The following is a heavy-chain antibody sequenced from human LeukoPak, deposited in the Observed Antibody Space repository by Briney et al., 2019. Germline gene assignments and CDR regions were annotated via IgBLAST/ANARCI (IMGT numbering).Heavy chain of an antibody. CDR2: INPNSGGT. J-gene: IGHJ5*02. V-gene: IGHV1-2*02. D-gene: IGHD3-10*01. Sequence: GASVKVSCKASGYTFTSYGISWVRQAPGQGLEWMGWINPNSGGTNYAQRFQGRVTMTRDTSISTAYMELSRLRSDDTAVYYCARDPHPMVRGVMEYNWFDPWGQGTLVTVSS. CDR3: ARDPHPMVRGVMEYNWFDP. CDR1: GYTFTSYG.